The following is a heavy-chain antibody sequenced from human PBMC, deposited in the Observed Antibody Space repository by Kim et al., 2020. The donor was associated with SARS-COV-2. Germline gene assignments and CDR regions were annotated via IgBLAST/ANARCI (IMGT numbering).Heavy chain of an antibody. D-gene: IGHD3-10*01. CDR2: IYYSGST. J-gene: IGHJ5*02. V-gene: IGHV4-61*01. CDR1: GGSVSSGSYY. CDR3: ARGGGSGSYYNWFDP. Sequence: SETLSLTCTVSGGSVSSGSYYWSWIRQPPGKGLEWIGYIYYSGSTNYNPSLKSRVTISVDTSKNQFSLKLSSVTAADTAVYYCARGGGSGSYYNWFDPWGQGALVTVSS.